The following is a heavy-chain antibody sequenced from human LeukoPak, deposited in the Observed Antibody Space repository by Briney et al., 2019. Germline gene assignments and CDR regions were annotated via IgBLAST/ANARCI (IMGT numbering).Heavy chain of an antibody. CDR1: GYTFTIYY. CDR3: ARGAHDSSGYYSPHGY. Sequence: ASVKVSCKASGYTFTIYYMHWVRQAPGQCLEWMGTINPISGTTTYAQKFQGRVTMTRDTSTSTVYMELSSLRSEDTAVYYCARGAHDSSGYYSPHGYWGQGTLVTVSS. D-gene: IGHD3-22*01. V-gene: IGHV1-46*01. CDR2: INPISGTT. J-gene: IGHJ4*02.